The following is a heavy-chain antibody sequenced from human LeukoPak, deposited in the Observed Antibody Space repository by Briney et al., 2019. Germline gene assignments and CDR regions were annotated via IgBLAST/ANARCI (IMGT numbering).Heavy chain of an antibody. CDR2: IYYSGST. CDR1: GGSISSYY. J-gene: IGHJ4*02. D-gene: IGHD3-16*01. Sequence: PSETLSLTCTVSGGSISSYYWSWIRQPPGKGLEWIGYIYYSGSTNYNPFLKSRVTISVDTSKNQFSLKLSSVTAADTAVYYCARAPGGGILFDYWGQGTLVTVSS. V-gene: IGHV4-59*01. CDR3: ARAPGGGILFDY.